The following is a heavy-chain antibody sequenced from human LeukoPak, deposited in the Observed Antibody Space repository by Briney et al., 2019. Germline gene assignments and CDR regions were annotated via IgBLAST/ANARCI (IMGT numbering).Heavy chain of an antibody. V-gene: IGHV3-73*01. J-gene: IGHJ6*03. D-gene: IGHD2-2*01. CDR2: IRSKANSYAT. Sequence: GGSLRLSCAASGFTFSGSAMHWVRQASGKGLEWVGRIRSKANSYATAYAASVKGRFTISRDDSKNTAYLQMNSLKTEDTAVYYCARYIGYCSSTSSHGCYYMDVWGKGTTVTVSS. CDR1: GFTFSGSA. CDR3: ARYIGYCSSTSSHGCYYMDV.